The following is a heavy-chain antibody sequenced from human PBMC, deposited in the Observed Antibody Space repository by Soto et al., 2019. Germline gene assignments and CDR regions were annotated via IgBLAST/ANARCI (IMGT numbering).Heavy chain of an antibody. CDR2: IFPLLGVT. Sequence: QVQLVQSGAEVKKPGSSVKVSCKVSRGTFSSYTISWVRQAPGQGLEWMGRIFPLLGVTNFAQKFQGRLTITADKSTSTVYMELSILRADDTAVFHCAREGERVVVVPAAMRDDAFDVWGQGTMVTVSS. J-gene: IGHJ3*01. CDR3: AREGERVVVVPAAMRDDAFDV. CDR1: RGTFSSYT. D-gene: IGHD2-2*01. V-gene: IGHV1-69*08.